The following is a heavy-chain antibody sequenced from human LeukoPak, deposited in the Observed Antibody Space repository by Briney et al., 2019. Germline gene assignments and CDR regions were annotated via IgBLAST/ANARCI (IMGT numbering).Heavy chain of an antibody. Sequence: GGSLRLSCAASGFTFSSYAMSWVRQAPGKGLEWVAILWFDGSNKYYADSVKGRFTTSRDNSMNTLYLQMNSLRAEDTAVYFRARGTYFDLWSGYSNWLDPWGQGTLVTVSS. V-gene: IGHV3-33*08. CDR2: LWFDGSNK. CDR1: GFTFSSYA. D-gene: IGHD3-3*01. J-gene: IGHJ5*02. CDR3: ARGTYFDLWSGYSNWLDP.